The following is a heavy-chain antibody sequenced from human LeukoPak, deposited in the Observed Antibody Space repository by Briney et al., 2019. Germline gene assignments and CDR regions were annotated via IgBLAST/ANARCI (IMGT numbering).Heavy chain of an antibody. CDR1: GGSISSGSYS. CDR2: IYYSGTT. V-gene: IGHV4-39*01. CDR3: ARQHSSVWQSFDW. D-gene: IGHD6-19*01. J-gene: IGHJ4*02. Sequence: SETLSLTCTVSGGSISSGSYSWGWIRQPPGKGLEWIGTIYYSGTTYYNPSLRSRLTISVDTSKNQFSLKLSSVTAADTAVYYCARQHSSVWQSFDWWGQGSLVTVSS.